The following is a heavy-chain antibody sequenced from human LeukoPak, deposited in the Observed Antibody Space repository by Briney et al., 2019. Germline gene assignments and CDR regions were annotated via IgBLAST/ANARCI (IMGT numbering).Heavy chain of an antibody. CDR3: ARQPVRGVMNY. V-gene: IGHV4-39*01. D-gene: IGHD3-10*01. J-gene: IGHJ4*02. CDR2: INHSGST. Sequence: SETLSLTCTVSGGSISSGSYYWSWIRQPPGKGLEWIGEINHSGSTNYNPSLKSRVTISVDTSKNQFSLKLSSVTAADTAVYYCARQPVRGVMNYWGQGTLVTVSS. CDR1: GGSISSGSYY.